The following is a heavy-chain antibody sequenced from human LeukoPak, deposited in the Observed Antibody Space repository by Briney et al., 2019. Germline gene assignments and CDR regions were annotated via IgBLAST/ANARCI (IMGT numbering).Heavy chain of an antibody. CDR1: GGSISSGGYS. V-gene: IGHV4-30-2*01. D-gene: IGHD6-19*01. CDR2: IYHSGST. CDR3: ARGIPIPGYSSGWYSN. J-gene: IGHJ4*02. Sequence: SETLSLTCAVSGGSISSGGYSWNWIRQPPGKGLEWIGYIYHSGSTYYNPSLKSRVTISVDRSKNQFSLRLSSVTAADTAVFYCARGIPIPGYSSGWYSNWGQGTLVTVSS.